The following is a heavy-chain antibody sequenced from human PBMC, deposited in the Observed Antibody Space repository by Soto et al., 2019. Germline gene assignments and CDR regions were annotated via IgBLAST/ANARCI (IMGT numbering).Heavy chain of an antibody. D-gene: IGHD3-10*01. J-gene: IGHJ6*02. V-gene: IGHV4-34*01. CDR2: INHSGST. Sequence: PSETLSLTCAVYGGSFGGYYWSWIRQPPGKGLEWIGEINHSGSTNYNPSLKSRVTISVDTSKNQFSLKLSSVTAADTAVYYCARGGFLLLWFGESHYYYGMDVWGQGTTVTVSS. CDR3: ARGGFLLLWFGESHYYYGMDV. CDR1: GGSFGGYY.